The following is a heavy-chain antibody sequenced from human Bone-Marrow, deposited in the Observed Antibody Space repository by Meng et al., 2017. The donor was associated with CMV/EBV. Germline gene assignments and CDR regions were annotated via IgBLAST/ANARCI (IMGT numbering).Heavy chain of an antibody. CDR1: GGSISSSSYY. D-gene: IGHD6-19*01. V-gene: IGHV4-39*07. CDR2: IYYSGST. CDR3: AREESGWSS. Sequence: SETLSLTCTVSGGSISSSSYYWGWIRQPPGKGLEWIGSIYYSGSTYYNPSLKSRVTISVDTSKNQFSLKLSSVTAADTAVYYCAREESGWSSWGQGTLVTASS. J-gene: IGHJ5*02.